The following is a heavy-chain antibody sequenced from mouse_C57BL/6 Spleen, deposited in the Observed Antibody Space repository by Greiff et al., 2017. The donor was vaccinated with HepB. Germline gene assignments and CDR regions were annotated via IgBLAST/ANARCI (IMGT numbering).Heavy chain of an antibody. D-gene: IGHD3-2*02. V-gene: IGHV1-50*01. CDR1: GYTFTSYW. CDR3: ARNSSVFAY. Sequence: VQLQQPGAELVKPGASVKLSCKASGYTFTSYWMQWVKQRPGQGLEWIGEIDPSDSYTNYNQKFKGKATLTVDTSSSTAYMQLCSLTSEDSAVYYCARNSSVFAYWGQGTLVTVSA. CDR2: IDPSDSYT. J-gene: IGHJ3*01.